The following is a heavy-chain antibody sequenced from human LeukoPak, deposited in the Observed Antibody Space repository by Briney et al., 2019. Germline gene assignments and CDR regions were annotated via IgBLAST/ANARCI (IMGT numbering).Heavy chain of an antibody. V-gene: IGHV1-8*01. CDR1: GYTFTSYD. CDR3: ARGRYYYDSSGYYYGY. J-gene: IGHJ4*02. CDR2: MNPNSGNT. D-gene: IGHD3-22*01. Sequence: ASVKVSCKAPGYTFTSYDINWVRQATGQGLEWMGWMNPNSGNTGYAQKFQGRVTMTRNTSISTAYMELSSLRSEDTAVYYCARGRYYYDSSGYYYGYWGQGTLVTVSS.